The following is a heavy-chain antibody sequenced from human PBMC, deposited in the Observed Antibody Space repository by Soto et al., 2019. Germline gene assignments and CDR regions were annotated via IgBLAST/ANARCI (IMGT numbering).Heavy chain of an antibody. V-gene: IGHV1-69*12. CDR3: ARGAAGGRYDY. Sequence: QVQLVQSGAEVKRPGSSVKVSCKASGGTFSSYAVTWVRQAPGQGLEWMGGIIALSATPNYAQKFQGRVTITADESTPTGYMEVNSLPSEDTAVYYCARGAAGGRYDYWGQGTQVIVSS. J-gene: IGHJ4*02. CDR1: GGTFSSYA. CDR2: IIALSATP. D-gene: IGHD6-13*01.